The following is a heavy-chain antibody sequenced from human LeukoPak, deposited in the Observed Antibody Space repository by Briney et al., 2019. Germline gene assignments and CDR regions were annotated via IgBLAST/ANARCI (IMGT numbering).Heavy chain of an antibody. CDR2: ISGSGGGT. Sequence: PGGSLRLSCAASGFTFSSIAMSWARQAPDKGLEWVSTISGSGGGTYYADSVKGRFTISRDDSKNTLYLQMNSLRADDTAVYYCAKNLGRNRNNFFAYWGQGTLVPVSS. J-gene: IGHJ4*02. CDR3: AKNLGRNRNNFFAY. CDR1: GFTFSSIA. V-gene: IGHV3-23*01. D-gene: IGHD1-14*01.